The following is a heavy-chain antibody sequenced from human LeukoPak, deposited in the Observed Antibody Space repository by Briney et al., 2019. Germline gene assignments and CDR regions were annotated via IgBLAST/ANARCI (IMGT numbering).Heavy chain of an antibody. J-gene: IGHJ4*02. D-gene: IGHD1-7*01. CDR1: GYTLTELS. Sequence: ASVKVSCKVSGYTLTELSMHWVRQAPGKGLEWMGGFDPEDGETIYAQKFQGRVTMTEDTSTDTAYMELSSLRSEDTAVYYCATLSPLTGTTVPDYWGQGTLVTVSS. CDR3: ATLSPLTGTTVPDY. CDR2: FDPEDGET. V-gene: IGHV1-24*01.